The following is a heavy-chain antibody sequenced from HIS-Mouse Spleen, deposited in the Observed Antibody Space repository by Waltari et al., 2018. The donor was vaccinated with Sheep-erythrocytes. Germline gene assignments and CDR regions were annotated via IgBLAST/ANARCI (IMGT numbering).Heavy chain of an antibody. CDR1: GFTFSNAW. J-gene: IGHJ4*02. V-gene: IGHV3-15*01. CDR2: IKSKTDGGTT. D-gene: IGHD6-6*01. Sequence: EVQLVESGGGLVKPGGSLRLSCAASGFTFSNAWMSWVRQAPGKGLEWVGRIKSKTDGGTTNYAAPGKGRFTSSREDSKNTLYLQMNSLKTEDTAVYYCTTVGIYSSSSSDYWGQGTLVTVSS. CDR3: TTVGIYSSSSSDY.